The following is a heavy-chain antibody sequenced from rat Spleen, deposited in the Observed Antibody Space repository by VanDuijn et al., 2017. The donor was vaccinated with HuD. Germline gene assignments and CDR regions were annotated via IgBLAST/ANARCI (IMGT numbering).Heavy chain of an antibody. V-gene: IGHV5-27*01. CDR1: GFIFSNYD. D-gene: IGHD5-1*01. J-gene: IGHJ3*01. CDR3: TTDGQGARFTY. CDR2: ISFDAGTT. Sequence: EVQLVESGGGLVQPGRSLKLSCAASGFIFSNYDMAWVRQAPKKGLEWVAYISFDAGTTYYRDSVKARFTISRDNAKSTLYLQMDSLRSEDTATYYCTTDGQGARFTYWGQGTLVTVSS.